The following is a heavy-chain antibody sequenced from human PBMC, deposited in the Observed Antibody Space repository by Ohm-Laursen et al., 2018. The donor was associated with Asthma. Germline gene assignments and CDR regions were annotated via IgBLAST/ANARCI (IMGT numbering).Heavy chain of an antibody. CDR1: GYTFSRYS. CDR3: TKDLLPGGADV. CDR2: ISTASSFI. V-gene: IGHV3-21*04. D-gene: IGHD1-14*01. Sequence: SLRLSCAASGYTFSRYSIHWVRQIPGKGLEWVASISTASSFIYYADSVRGRFTTSRDNAKNSLYLQMNNLRPEDTALYYCTKDLLPGGADVWGQGTTVTVS. J-gene: IGHJ6*02.